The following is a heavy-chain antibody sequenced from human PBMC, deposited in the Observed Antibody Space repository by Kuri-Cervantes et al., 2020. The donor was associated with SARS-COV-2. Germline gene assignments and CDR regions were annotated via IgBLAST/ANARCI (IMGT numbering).Heavy chain of an antibody. D-gene: IGHD6-13*01. J-gene: IGHJ3*02. V-gene: IGHV4-61*09. Sequence: LRLSCTVSGGSISAGSYSWNWIRQTAGRGLEWIGHIYTSGSSSYNPSLNSRVTISVDTSKNQFSLKLSSVTAADTAVYYCARAPTRIAAAGFSFDIWGQGTMVTVSS. CDR3: ARAPTRIAAAGFSFDI. CDR2: IYTSGSS. CDR1: GGSISAGSYS.